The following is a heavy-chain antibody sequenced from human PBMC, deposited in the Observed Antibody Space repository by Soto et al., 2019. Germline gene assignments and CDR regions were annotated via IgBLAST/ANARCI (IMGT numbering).Heavy chain of an antibody. Sequence: GGSLRLSCAASGFSFSSYAMSWVRQAPGKGLEWVSGISGSGVSTYYADSVKGRFTISRDNSKNTLYLQMNSLRVEDTAVYYCWDSSGYLIMDVWGQGTTVTVSS. J-gene: IGHJ6*02. CDR2: ISGSGVST. D-gene: IGHD3-22*01. CDR1: GFSFSSYA. CDR3: WDSSGYLIMDV. V-gene: IGHV3-23*01.